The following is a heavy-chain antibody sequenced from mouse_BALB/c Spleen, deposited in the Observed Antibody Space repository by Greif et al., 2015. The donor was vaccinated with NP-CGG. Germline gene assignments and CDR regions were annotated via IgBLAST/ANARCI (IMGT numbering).Heavy chain of an antibody. D-gene: IGHD1-1*01. Sequence: VQLQQSGAELAKPGASVKMSRKASGYTFTSYWMHWVKQRPGQGLEWIGYINPSTGYTEYNQKFKDKATLTADKPSSTAYMQLSSLTSEDSAVYYSASSYYYGSSYYAMDYWGQGTSVTVSS. CDR1: GYTFTSYW. CDR2: INPSTGYT. V-gene: IGHV1-7*01. CDR3: ASSYYYGSSYYAMDY. J-gene: IGHJ4*01.